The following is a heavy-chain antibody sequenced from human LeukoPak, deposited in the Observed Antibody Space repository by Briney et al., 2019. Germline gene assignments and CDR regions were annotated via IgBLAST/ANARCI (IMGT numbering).Heavy chain of an antibody. J-gene: IGHJ6*02. CDR1: GFTFSSYA. CDR3: ARAHIVVVPAAREYYYYYGMDV. CDR2: ISYDGSNK. D-gene: IGHD2-2*01. V-gene: IGHV3-30*04. Sequence: GSLRLSCAASGFTFSSYAMHWVRQAPGKGLEWVAVISYDGSNKYYADSVKGRFTISRDNSKNTLYLQMNSLRAEDTAVYYCARAHIVVVPAAREYYYYYGMDVWGQGTTVTVSS.